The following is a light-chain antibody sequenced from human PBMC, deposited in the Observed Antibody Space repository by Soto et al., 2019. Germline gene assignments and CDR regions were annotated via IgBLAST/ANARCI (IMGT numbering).Light chain of an antibody. J-gene: IGLJ1*01. CDR2: KGT. Sequence: QSALAQPASVSGSPGQSITISCTGTSDDVGAYNSVSWYQQLPHKVPQVILYKGTQRPSGVSSRFSGSTSGNAASLTISGLQADDEADYFCCSSAPESTYVFGTGTKLTV. CDR1: SDDVGAYNS. V-gene: IGLV2-23*01. CDR3: CSSAPESTYV.